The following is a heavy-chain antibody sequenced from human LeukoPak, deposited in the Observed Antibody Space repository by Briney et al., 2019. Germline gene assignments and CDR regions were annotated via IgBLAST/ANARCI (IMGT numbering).Heavy chain of an antibody. CDR3: ARDREVRGVNNYYYYYGMDV. D-gene: IGHD3-10*01. CDR2: IYYSGST. CDR1: GGSISSYY. V-gene: IGHV4-59*01. J-gene: IGHJ6*02. Sequence: SETLSLTCTVSGGSISSYYWSWIRQPPGKGLEWIGYIYYSGSTNYNPSLKSRVTISVDTSKNQFSLKLSSVTAADTAVYYCARDREVRGVNNYYYYYGMDVWGQGTTVTVSS.